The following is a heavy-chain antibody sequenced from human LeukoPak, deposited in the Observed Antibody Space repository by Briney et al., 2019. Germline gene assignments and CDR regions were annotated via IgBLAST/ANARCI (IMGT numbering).Heavy chain of an antibody. CDR2: ITGSGTTT. J-gene: IGHJ6*03. D-gene: IGHD6-13*01. CDR3: AKHLRSQSFLYYYMDV. V-gene: IGHV3-23*01. Sequence: PGGSLRLSCEASGFTFTRSAMTWVRQAPGKGLDWVSTITGSGTTTYYADSVKGRFTISRDNSKNTLYLQMNRLRSGDTALYDCAKHLRSQSFLYYYMDVWGEGTAVIVSS. CDR1: GFTFTRSA.